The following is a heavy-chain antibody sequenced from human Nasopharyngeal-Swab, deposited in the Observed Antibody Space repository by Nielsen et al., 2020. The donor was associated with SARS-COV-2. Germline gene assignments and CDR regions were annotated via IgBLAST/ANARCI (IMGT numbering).Heavy chain of an antibody. J-gene: IGHJ6*03. Sequence: ASVKVSCKASGYSFTNYGVSWVRQAPGQGLEWMGWISAYNGNTNYAQRLQGRVTMTTNTSTSTAYMELRSLRSDDTAVYYCARVPQRWLQFGYMDVWGKGTTVTVS. CDR2: ISAYNGNT. CDR3: ARVPQRWLQFGYMDV. V-gene: IGHV1-18*01. D-gene: IGHD5-24*01. CDR1: GYSFTNYG.